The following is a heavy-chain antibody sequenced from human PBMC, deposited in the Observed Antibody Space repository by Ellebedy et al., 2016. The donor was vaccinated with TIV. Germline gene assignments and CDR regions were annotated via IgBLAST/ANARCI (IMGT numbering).Heavy chain of an antibody. V-gene: IGHV3-33*03. D-gene: IGHD5-24*01. CDR1: GITFSTSG. Sequence: GESLKISXAASGITFSTSGMHWVRQAPGKGLEWVAMIWSDGSKNYYADSVKGRFTTSRDNAKNSLYLQMNSLRAEDTAVYFCARGEGWIDNWGQGTLVTVSS. CDR3: ARGEGWIDN. J-gene: IGHJ4*02. CDR2: IWSDGSKN.